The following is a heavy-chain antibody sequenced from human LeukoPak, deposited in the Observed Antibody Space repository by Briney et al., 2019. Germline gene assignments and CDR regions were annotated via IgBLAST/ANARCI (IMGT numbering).Heavy chain of an antibody. D-gene: IGHD2-2*01. V-gene: IGHV3-48*03. J-gene: IGHJ4*02. CDR3: ARGYCSSTSCFGFFWY. CDR2: ISSSGSTI. Sequence: GGSLRLSCAASGFTFSSYEMNWVRQAPGKGLEWVPYISSSGSTIYYADSVKGRFTISRDNAKNSLYLQMNSLRAEDTAVYYCARGYCSSTSCFGFFWYWGQGTLVAVSS. CDR1: GFTFSSYE.